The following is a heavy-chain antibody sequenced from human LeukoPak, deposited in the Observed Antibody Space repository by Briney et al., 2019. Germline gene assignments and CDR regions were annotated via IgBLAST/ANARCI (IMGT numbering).Heavy chain of an antibody. CDR1: GFTFSSYA. CDR3: AKGGYCTNGVCYELDY. J-gene: IGHJ4*02. D-gene: IGHD2-8*01. Sequence: GGSLRLSCAASGFTFSSYAMSWVRQAPGKGLEWVSAISGSGGGTYYADSVKGRFTISRDNSKNTLYLQMNSLRAEDTAVYYCAKGGYCTNGVCYELDYWGQGTLVTVSS. CDR2: ISGSGGGT. V-gene: IGHV3-23*01.